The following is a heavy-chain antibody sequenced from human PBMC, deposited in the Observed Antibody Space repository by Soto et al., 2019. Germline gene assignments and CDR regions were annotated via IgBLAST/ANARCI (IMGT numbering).Heavy chain of an antibody. J-gene: IGHJ4*02. CDR2: ISNNGNTI. CDR1: GFTFSSYE. CDR3: ASGYCSGTSCYIINYFDY. Sequence: PGGSLRLSCAASGFTFSSYEMNWVRQAPGKGLEWVSYISNNGNTIYYADSVKGRFTISRDNAKNSLYLQMNSLRAEDTAVYYCASGYCSGTSCYIINYFDYWGQVALVTIPS. D-gene: IGHD2-2*01. V-gene: IGHV3-48*03.